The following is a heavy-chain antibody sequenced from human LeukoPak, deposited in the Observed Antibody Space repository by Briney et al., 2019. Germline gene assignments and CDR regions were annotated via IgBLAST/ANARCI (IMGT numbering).Heavy chain of an antibody. D-gene: IGHD3-3*01. J-gene: IGHJ4*02. V-gene: IGHV5-51*01. Sequence: GESLKISCKGSGYSFTSYWTGWVRQMPGKGLEWMGIIYPGDSDTRYSPSFQGQVTISADKSISTAYLQWSSLKASDTAMYYCASTYYDFWSGYYIDYWGQGTLVTVSS. CDR2: IYPGDSDT. CDR1: GYSFTSYW. CDR3: ASTYYDFWSGYYIDY.